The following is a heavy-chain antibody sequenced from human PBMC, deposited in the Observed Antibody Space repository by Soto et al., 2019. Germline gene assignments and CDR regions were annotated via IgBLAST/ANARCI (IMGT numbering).Heavy chain of an antibody. CDR1: DYRFTNHG. Sequence: RASVKVSCKASDYRFTNHGISWVRQAPGQGLEWMGWISGNDGKTKYARKFQGRVTMTTDTSTSTAYMEMNSLRHDDTAVYYCARDFYPLAYYFDYWGQGTLVTVSS. V-gene: IGHV1-18*01. J-gene: IGHJ4*02. CDR3: ARDFYPLAYYFDY. CDR2: ISGNDGKT.